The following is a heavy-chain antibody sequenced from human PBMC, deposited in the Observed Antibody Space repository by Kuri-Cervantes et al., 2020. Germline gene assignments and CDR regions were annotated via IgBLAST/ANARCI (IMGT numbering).Heavy chain of an antibody. D-gene: IGHD2-2*01. Sequence: PETLSLTSTVSGGSISSDYWSWVRQPAGNGLEWIGRIYTSGSNNYNPSLKSRVTISVDKSKNQFSLKLSSVTAADTTVYFCARVPSCIGLTCYGFDYWGQGILVTVSS. CDR2: IYTSGSN. V-gene: IGHV4-4*07. CDR1: GGSISSDY. CDR3: ARVPSCIGLTCYGFDY. J-gene: IGHJ4*02.